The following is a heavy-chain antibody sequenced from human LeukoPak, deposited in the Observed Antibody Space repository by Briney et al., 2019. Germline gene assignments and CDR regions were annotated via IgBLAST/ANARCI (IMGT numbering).Heavy chain of an antibody. CDR2: ISYDGSNK. J-gene: IGHJ4*02. V-gene: IGHV3-30*18. Sequence: EGSLRLSCAASGFTFSSYGMHWVRQAPGKGLEWVAVISYDGSNKYYADSVKGRFTISRDNSRNTLYLQMNSLRAEDTAVYYCAKDVAGTWYYFDYWCQGTLVTVSS. CDR1: GFTFSSYG. CDR3: AKDVAGTWYYFDY. D-gene: IGHD6-19*01.